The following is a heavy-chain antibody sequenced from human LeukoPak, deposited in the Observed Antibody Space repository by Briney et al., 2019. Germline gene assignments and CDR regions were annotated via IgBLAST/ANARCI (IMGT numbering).Heavy chain of an antibody. Sequence: ASVKVSCKASGYTFTSYGISWVRQAPGQGLEWMGWISAYNGGTKYAQKFQGRVTMTRDTSIRTAYMELSRLRSDDTAVYYCARVTGGSSWHLPLNYWGQGTPVTVSS. CDR1: GYTFTSYG. CDR2: ISAYNGGT. J-gene: IGHJ4*02. V-gene: IGHV1-18*01. D-gene: IGHD6-13*01. CDR3: ARVTGGSSWHLPLNY.